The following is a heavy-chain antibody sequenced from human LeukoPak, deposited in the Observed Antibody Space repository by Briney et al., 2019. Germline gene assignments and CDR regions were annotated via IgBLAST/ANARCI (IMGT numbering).Heavy chain of an antibody. CDR2: INPNSGGT. CDR1: GYTFTGYY. V-gene: IGHV1-2*06. CDR3: ARDRRWLQLYDY. Sequence: ASVKVSCEASGYTFTGYYMHWVRRAPGQGLEWMGRINPNSGGTNYAQKFQGRVTMTRDTSISTAYMELSRLRSDDTAVYYCARDRRWLQLYDYWGQGTLVTVSS. J-gene: IGHJ4*02. D-gene: IGHD5-24*01.